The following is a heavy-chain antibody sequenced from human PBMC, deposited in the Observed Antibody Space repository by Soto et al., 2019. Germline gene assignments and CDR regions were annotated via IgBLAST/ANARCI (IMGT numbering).Heavy chain of an antibody. CDR2: ISGDGANT. Sequence: GGSLRLSCVATGFTFSSHAMRWVRQAPGKGLEWVSAISGDGANTHYADSVKGRFTISRDNSKNTLDLQMNSLRAEDTAIYYCAKVVAGYYFDYWGQGTLVTVSS. CDR3: AKVVAGYYFDY. V-gene: IGHV3-23*01. D-gene: IGHD5-12*01. CDR1: GFTFSSHA. J-gene: IGHJ4*02.